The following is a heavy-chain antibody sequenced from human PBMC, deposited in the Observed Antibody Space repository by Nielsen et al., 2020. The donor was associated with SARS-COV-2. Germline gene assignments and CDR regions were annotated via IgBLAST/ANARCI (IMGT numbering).Heavy chain of an antibody. J-gene: IGHJ6*02. CDR2: ISYDGSNK. D-gene: IGHD5-18*01. CDR1: GFTFSSYA. V-gene: IGHV3-30*04. CDR3: ARGGRGYSYGYYYYYGMDV. Sequence: GESLKISCAASGFTFSSYAMHWVRQAPGKGLEWVAVISYDGSNKYYADSVKGRFTISRDNAKNSLYLQMNSLRAEDTAVYYCARGGRGYSYGYYYYYGMDVWGQGTTVTVSS.